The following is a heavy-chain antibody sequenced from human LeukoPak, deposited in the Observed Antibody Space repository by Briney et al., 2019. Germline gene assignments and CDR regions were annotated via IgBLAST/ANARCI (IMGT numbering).Heavy chain of an antibody. J-gene: IGHJ6*03. CDR3: ARDGYRYYYYMDV. V-gene: IGHV4-31*03. D-gene: IGHD6-13*01. CDR2: IYYSGST. Sequence: SQTLSLTCTVSGGSISSGGYYWSWIRQHPGKGLEWIGYIYYSGSTYYNPSLKSRVTISVDTSKNQFSLKLSSVTAADTAVYYCARDGYRYYYYMDVWGKGTTVTVSS. CDR1: GGSISSGGYY.